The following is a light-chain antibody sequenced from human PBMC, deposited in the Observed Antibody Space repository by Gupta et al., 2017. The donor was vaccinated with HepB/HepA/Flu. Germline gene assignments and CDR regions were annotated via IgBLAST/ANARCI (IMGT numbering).Light chain of an antibody. J-gene: IGLJ2*01. CDR2: SNN. CDR3: AAWDDSLNGQV. CDR1: SSNIGSNN. V-gene: IGLV1-44*01. Sequence: SVLTPPPPASWTPAQRVTISCSGSSSNIGSNNVNWYQQLPGAAPKLLIYSNNQRPSGVPDRFSGSKSGTSASLAISGLQSEDEADYYCAAWDDSLNGQVFGGGTKLTVL.